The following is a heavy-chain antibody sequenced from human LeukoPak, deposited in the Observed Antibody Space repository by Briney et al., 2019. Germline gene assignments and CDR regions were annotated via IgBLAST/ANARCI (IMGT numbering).Heavy chain of an antibody. Sequence: GGSLRLSCAASGFTFSSYSMNWVRQAPGKGLEWVSSISSSSGYIYYADLVKGRFTISRDNAKNSLYLQMNSLRAEDTAVYYCARLEGYYDFWSGYYQEFDPWGQGTLVTVSS. J-gene: IGHJ5*02. CDR2: ISSSSGYI. V-gene: IGHV3-21*01. D-gene: IGHD3-3*01. CDR3: ARLEGYYDFWSGYYQEFDP. CDR1: GFTFSSYS.